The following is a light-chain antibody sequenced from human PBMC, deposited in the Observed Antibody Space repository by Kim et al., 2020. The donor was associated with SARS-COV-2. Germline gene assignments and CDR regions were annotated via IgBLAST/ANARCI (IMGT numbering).Light chain of an antibody. CDR2: YDS. V-gene: IGLV3-21*01. CDR3: QVWDSSGVHRV. CDR1: NIGRKS. J-gene: IGLJ3*02. Sequence: APGKTATITCDGDNIGRKSVHWYQLKPGQAPILVISYDSDRPSGIPERLSGSNSENTATLTISKVESGDEADYYCQVWDSSGVHRVFGGGTQLTVL.